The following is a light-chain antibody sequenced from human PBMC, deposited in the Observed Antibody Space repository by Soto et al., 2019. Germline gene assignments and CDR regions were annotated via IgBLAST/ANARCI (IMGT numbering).Light chain of an antibody. J-gene: IGKJ1*01. V-gene: IGKV1-5*03. CDR1: QNINSW. CDR3: QQYNAYSWT. CDR2: VAS. Sequence: DIHMTPYPSTPSASVGDRVPSTCRAIQNINSWLAWYQQKPGKAPKLLIYVASTLERGVPSRFGGSGSGTEFTLTISSLQSDDFGTYYCQQYNAYSWTFGQGTKVDNK.